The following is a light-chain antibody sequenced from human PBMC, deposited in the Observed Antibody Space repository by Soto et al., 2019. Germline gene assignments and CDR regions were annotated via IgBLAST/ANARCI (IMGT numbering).Light chain of an antibody. CDR2: DAS. V-gene: IGKV1-33*01. CDR3: QQYDNPPRWT. Sequence: DIPMTQSPSSLSASVGDRVTITCQASQSINNYLNWYQQKPGKAPKLLIYDASNLQTGVPSRFGGSGSGTDFTFAISSLQPEDFATYYCQQYDNPPRWTFGQGTKVDIK. J-gene: IGKJ1*01. CDR1: QSINNY.